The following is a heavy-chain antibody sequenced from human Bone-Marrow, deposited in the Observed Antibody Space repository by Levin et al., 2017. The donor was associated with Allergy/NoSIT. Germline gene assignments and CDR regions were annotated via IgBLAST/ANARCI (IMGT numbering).Heavy chain of an antibody. CDR3: ARDLAYSSSWYSRWFDP. CDR2: ISSSSSYI. Sequence: GESLKISCAASGFTFSSYSMNWVRQAPGKGLEWVSSISSSSSYIYYADSVKGRFTISRDNAKNSLYLQMNSLRAEDTAVYYCARDLAYSSSWYSRWFDPWGQGTLVTVSS. J-gene: IGHJ5*02. V-gene: IGHV3-21*01. D-gene: IGHD6-13*01. CDR1: GFTFSSYS.